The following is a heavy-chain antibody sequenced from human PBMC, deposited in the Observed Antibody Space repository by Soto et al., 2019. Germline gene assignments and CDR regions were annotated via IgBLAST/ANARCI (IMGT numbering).Heavy chain of an antibody. CDR1: GYTFTSCG. CDR3: ARVPPLYSGSYYYYYGMDV. D-gene: IGHD1-26*01. Sequence: ASVKVSCKASGYTFTSCGISWVRQAPGQGLEWMGWISAYNGNTNYAQKLQGRVTMTTDTSTSTAYMELRSLRSDDTAVYYCARVPPLYSGSYYYYYGMDVWGQGTTVTVSS. J-gene: IGHJ6*02. CDR2: ISAYNGNT. V-gene: IGHV1-18*01.